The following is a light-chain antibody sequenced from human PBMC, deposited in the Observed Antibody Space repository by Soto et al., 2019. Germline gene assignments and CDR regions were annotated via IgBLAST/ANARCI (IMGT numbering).Light chain of an antibody. J-gene: IGKJ4*01. V-gene: IGKV3-20*01. CDR3: QQYGKMPLT. Sequence: EILLTQSPGTLSLSPGDRATLSCRASQSFGSNLSAWYQQKPGQSPRFLIYAASARAIGIPDRFSGSGSGTDFTLTISRLEPEDFGVYYCQQYGKMPLTFGGGTKVEMK. CDR1: QSFGSNL. CDR2: AAS.